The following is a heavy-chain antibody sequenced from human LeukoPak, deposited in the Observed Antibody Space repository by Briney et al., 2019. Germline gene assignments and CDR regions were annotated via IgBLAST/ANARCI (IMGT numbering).Heavy chain of an antibody. J-gene: IGHJ5*02. CDR1: GFTFSSYA. CDR2: ISSNGGST. CDR3: AKDREGSRNWFDP. V-gene: IGHV3-23*01. Sequence: GGSLRLSCAASGFTFSSYAMSWVRQAPGKGLEWVSAISSNGGSTYHADSVKGQFTISRDNSRNTLYMQMNSLRAEDTAVYYCAKDREGSRNWFDPWGQGTLVTVSS. D-gene: IGHD1-26*01.